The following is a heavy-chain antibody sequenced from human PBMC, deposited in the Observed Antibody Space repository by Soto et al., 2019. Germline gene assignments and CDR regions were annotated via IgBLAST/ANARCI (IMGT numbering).Heavy chain of an antibody. CDR2: IYWDDDK. CDR3: AHSSALAPWYSSDGIDY. J-gene: IGHJ4*02. CDR1: GFSLSTSGVG. V-gene: IGHV2-5*02. D-gene: IGHD6-19*01. Sequence: QITLKESGPTLVKPTQTLTLTCTFSGFSLSTSGVGVGWIRQPPGKALEWLALIYWDDDKRYSPSLKSRLTITKDTSKNQVVLTMTNMDPVDTATYYCAHSSALAPWYSSDGIDYWGQGTLVTVSS.